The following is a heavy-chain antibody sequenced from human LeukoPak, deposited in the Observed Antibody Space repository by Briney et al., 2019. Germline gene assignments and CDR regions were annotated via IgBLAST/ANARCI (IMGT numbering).Heavy chain of an antibody. D-gene: IGHD2-8*02. Sequence: SETLSLTCTVSGYSISSGYYWGWIRQPPGKGLEWIGSIYHSGSTYYNPSLKSRVTISVDTFKNQFSLKLSSVTAADTAVYYCARRLLFHYSPRRRGVFDIWGQGTMVTVSS. J-gene: IGHJ3*02. CDR1: GYSISSGYY. V-gene: IGHV4-38-2*02. CDR3: ARRLLFHYSPRRRGVFDI. CDR2: IYHSGST.